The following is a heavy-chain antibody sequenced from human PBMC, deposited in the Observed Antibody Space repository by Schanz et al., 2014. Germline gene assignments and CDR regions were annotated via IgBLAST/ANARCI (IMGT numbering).Heavy chain of an antibody. D-gene: IGHD3-3*02. Sequence: QVQLQQWGAGLLKPSETLSLTCAVYGGPFSGYFWSWIRQSPGKGLQGIGEIHHSGSIIYNPSLRGGVTLSMDTSKTQFFRKVTSVTAADTAVYYCARHLVNAYGMDVWGQGTAVTVSS. CDR1: GGPFSGYF. CDR2: IHHSGSI. J-gene: IGHJ6*02. CDR3: ARHLVNAYGMDV. V-gene: IGHV4-34*01.